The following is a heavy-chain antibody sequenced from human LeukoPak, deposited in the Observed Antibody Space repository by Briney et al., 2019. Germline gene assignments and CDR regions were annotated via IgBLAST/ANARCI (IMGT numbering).Heavy chain of an antibody. Sequence: ASVKVSCKASGYTFTSYYMHWVRQAPGQGLEWMGWINPNSGGTNYAQKFQGRVTMTRDTSISTAYMELSRLRSDDTAVYYCARPRYSSSWVDFDYWGQGTLVTVSS. D-gene: IGHD6-13*01. V-gene: IGHV1-2*02. CDR2: INPNSGGT. J-gene: IGHJ4*02. CDR1: GYTFTSYY. CDR3: ARPRYSSSWVDFDY.